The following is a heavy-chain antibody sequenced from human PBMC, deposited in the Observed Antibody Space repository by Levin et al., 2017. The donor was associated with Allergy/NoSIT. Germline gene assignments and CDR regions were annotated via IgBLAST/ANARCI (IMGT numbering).Heavy chain of an antibody. Sequence: SGGSLRLSCEASGFMFSMYPMHWVRQAPGKGLEWVAAIPHDGRNTYFADSVKGRFSISRDNPKNTLFLQMNSLRVEDTAIYYCARVGGAFKFIDYWGQGNLVTVSS. CDR3: ARVGGAFKFIDY. V-gene: IGHV3-30*04. CDR2: IPHDGRNT. CDR1: GFMFSMYP. D-gene: IGHD3-16*01. J-gene: IGHJ4*02.